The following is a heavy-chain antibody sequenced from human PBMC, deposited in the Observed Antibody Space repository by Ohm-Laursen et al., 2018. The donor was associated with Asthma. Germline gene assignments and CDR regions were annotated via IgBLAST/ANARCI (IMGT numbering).Heavy chain of an antibody. J-gene: IGHJ4*02. CDR2: INPSGGST. CDR1: GYTFTSYY. Sequence: ASVKVSCKASGYTFTSYYMHWVRQAPGQGLEWMGIINPSGGSTSYAQKFQGRVTMTRDTSTSTVYMELSSLRSEDTAVYYCARAARATGSSGLGVDYFDYWGQGTLVTVSS. D-gene: IGHD3-22*01. V-gene: IGHV1-46*01. CDR3: ARAARATGSSGLGVDYFDY.